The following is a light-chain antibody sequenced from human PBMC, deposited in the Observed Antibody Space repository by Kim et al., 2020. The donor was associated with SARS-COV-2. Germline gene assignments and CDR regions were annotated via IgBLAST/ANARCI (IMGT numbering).Light chain of an antibody. CDR2: DVS. V-gene: IGLV2-11*01. Sequence: GQSVTISCTGTSRDVGGYNYVSWYQYHPGKAPKLIIYDVSKRPSGVPVRFSGSKSGNTASLTISGLQAEDEAEYCCCSYAGYYTWVFGGGTQLTVL. CDR3: CSYAGYYTWV. J-gene: IGLJ3*02. CDR1: SRDVGGYNY.